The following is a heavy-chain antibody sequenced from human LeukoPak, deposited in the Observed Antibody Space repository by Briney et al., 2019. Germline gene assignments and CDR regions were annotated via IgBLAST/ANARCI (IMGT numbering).Heavy chain of an antibody. D-gene: IGHD5-18*01. CDR3: AGQRRGYSYASRGAFDI. V-gene: IGHV3-21*01. CDR1: GFTFSSYS. Sequence: PGGSLRLSCAASGFTFSSYSMNWVRQAPGKGLEWVSSISSSSSYIYYADSVKGRHTISRDHAKNSLYLQMNSLRAEETAVSYSAGQRRGYSYASRGAFDIWGQGTLVTVSS. J-gene: IGHJ3*02. CDR2: ISSSSSYI.